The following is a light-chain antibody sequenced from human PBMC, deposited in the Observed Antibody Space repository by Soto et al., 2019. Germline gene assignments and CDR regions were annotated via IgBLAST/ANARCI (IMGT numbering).Light chain of an antibody. Sequence: QSVLTQPPSASGTAGQRVTISCSGGRSNIGNNYVFWYQLLPGLTPRLLIYKDNKRPSGVPVRFSGSKSGTSASLAFSGLRSEDEADYYCATWDDSLVWVFGGGTK. CDR1: RSNIGNNY. J-gene: IGLJ3*02. CDR2: KDN. V-gene: IGLV1-47*01. CDR3: ATWDDSLVWV.